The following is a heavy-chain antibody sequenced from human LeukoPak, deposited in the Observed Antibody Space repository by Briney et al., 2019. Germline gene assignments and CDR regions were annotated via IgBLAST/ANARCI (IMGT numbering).Heavy chain of an antibody. CDR3: ARLSGSYGDHDY. J-gene: IGHJ4*02. Sequence: SETLSLTCTVSGDSISSSSYYWGWIRQPPGKGLEWIGSIYYSGSTYYNPSLKSRVTISVDTSKNQFSLKLSSVTAADTAVYYCARLSGSYGDHDYWGQGTLVTVSS. D-gene: IGHD3-10*01. V-gene: IGHV4-39*01. CDR2: IYYSGST. CDR1: GDSISSSSYY.